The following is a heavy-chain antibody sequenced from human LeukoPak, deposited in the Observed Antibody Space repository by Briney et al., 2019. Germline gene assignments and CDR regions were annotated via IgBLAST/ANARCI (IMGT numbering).Heavy chain of an antibody. CDR2: IIPIFGTA. CDR1: GGTFSSYA. J-gene: IGHJ6*04. V-gene: IGHV1-69*06. CDR3: ARGLLWFGELLRYGMDV. Sequence: SVKVSCKASGGTFSSYAISWVRQAPGQGLEWMGGIIPIFGTANYAQKFQGRVTITADKSTSTAYMELGSLRSEDTAVYYCARGLLWFGELLRYGMDVWGKGTTVTVSS. D-gene: IGHD3-10*01.